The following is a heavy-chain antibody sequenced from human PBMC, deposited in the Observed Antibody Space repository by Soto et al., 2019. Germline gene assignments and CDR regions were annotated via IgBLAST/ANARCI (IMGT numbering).Heavy chain of an antibody. CDR3: AKQSSQVVLTIFGVVTSLALDV. CDR1: GFTFDDYA. Sequence: PGGSLRLSCAASGFTFDDYAMHWVRQAPGKGLEWVSGISWNSGSIGYADSVKGRFTISRGNAKNSLYLQMNSLRAEDTALYYCAKQSSQVVLTIFGVVTSLALDVWGQGTTVTVSS. J-gene: IGHJ6*02. CDR2: ISWNSGSI. V-gene: IGHV3-9*01. D-gene: IGHD3-3*01.